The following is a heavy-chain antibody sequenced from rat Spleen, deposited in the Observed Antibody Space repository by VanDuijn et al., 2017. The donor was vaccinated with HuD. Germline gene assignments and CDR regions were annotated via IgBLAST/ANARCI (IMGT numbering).Heavy chain of an antibody. J-gene: IGHJ2*01. Sequence: EVQLVESGGGLVQPGRSLKLSCAASGFTFSDYYMAWVRQAPKKGLEWVASISSDGGNTYYRNSVKGRFTISRDNARRTLSLKMDSLRSEDTATYYCARRYYSGFDYWGQGVMVTVSS. CDR1: GFTFSDYY. V-gene: IGHV5-25*01. D-gene: IGHD1-1*01. CDR3: ARRYYSGFDY. CDR2: ISSDGGNT.